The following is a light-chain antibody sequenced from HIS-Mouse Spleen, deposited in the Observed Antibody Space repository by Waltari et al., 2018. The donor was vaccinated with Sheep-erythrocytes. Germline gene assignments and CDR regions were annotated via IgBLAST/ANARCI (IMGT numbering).Light chain of an antibody. V-gene: IGLV2-11*02. CDR1: SSDVGGYNY. CDR2: DVS. CDR3: CSYAGSYNHV. Sequence: QSALTQPRSVSGSPGQSVTISCTGTSSDVGGYNYVSWYQQHPGKAPKHMIYDVSKRASGVPARFSGSKSGNTASLTISGLQAEDEADYYCCSYAGSYNHVFATGTKVTVL. J-gene: IGLJ1*01.